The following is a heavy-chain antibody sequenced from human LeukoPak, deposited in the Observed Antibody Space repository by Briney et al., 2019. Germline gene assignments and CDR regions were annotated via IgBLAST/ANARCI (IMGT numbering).Heavy chain of an antibody. V-gene: IGHV3-7*01. Sequence: GGSLRLSCAASGFIFNNHWMIWVRQAPGKGLEWVANINEAGSERYYLDSVKGRFTVSRDNAENSLYLQMNSLRVEDTGVYYCARYNMDVWGQGTTVTVSS. J-gene: IGHJ6*02. CDR3: ARYNMDV. CDR2: INEAGSER. D-gene: IGHD1-20*01. CDR1: GFIFNNHW.